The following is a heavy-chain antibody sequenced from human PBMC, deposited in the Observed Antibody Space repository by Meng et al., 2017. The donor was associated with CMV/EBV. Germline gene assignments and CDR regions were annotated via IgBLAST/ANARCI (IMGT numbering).Heavy chain of an antibody. CDR2: IIPILGIA. D-gene: IGHD2-2*02. V-gene: IGHV1-69*10. CDR3: AREGGVVVPAAIEHYYYYYGMDV. J-gene: IGHJ6*02. Sequence: SVKVSCKASGGTFSSYAISWVRQAPGQGLEWMGGIIPILGIANYAQKFQGRVTITADKSTSTAYMELSSLRSEDTAVYYRAREGGVVVPAAIEHYYYYYGMDVWGQGTTVTVSS. CDR1: GGTFSSYA.